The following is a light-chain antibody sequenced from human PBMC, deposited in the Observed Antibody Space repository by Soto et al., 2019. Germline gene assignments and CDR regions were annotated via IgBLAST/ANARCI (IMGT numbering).Light chain of an antibody. Sequence: EIVLTQSPGTLSLSPGERATLSCRASQSVSSSYLAWYQQKPGQAPRLLIYGASSRATGIPDRFSGSGSGTDFTLGIRRLEPEDFAVYYCQQFGTSPWTFGQGTKVEIK. V-gene: IGKV3-20*01. CDR3: QQFGTSPWT. J-gene: IGKJ1*01. CDR1: QSVSSSY. CDR2: GAS.